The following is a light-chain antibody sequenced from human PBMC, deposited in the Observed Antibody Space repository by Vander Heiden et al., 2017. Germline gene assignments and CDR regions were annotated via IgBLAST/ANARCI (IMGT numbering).Light chain of an antibody. CDR1: SSDVGGYKY. CDR3: SSYAGSNTVI. V-gene: IGLV2-8*01. J-gene: IGLJ2*01. CDR2: EVS. Sequence: QSALTQPPSASGSPGQSVTISCIGTSSDVGGYKYVSWYQHHPGIAPKLIIYEVSERPSGVPDRFSGSKSGNTASLTVSGLQAEDDADYYCSSYAGSNTVIFGGGTKLTV.